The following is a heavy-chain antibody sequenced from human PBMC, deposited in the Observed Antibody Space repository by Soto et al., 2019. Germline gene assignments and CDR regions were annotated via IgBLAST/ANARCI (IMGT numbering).Heavy chain of an antibody. CDR3: ARTGGSGYFSRAFDI. J-gene: IGHJ3*02. D-gene: IGHD3-22*01. CDR2: IIPILGIA. Sequence: SVKVSCKASGGTFSSYTISWVRQAPGQVLEWMGRIIPILGIANYAQKFQGRVTITADKSTSTAYMELSSLRSEDTAVYYFARTGGSGYFSRAFDIWGQGTMVTVSS. V-gene: IGHV1-69*02. CDR1: GGTFSSYT.